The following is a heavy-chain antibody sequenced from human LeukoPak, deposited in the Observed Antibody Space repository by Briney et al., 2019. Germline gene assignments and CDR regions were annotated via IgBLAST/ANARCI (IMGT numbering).Heavy chain of an antibody. CDR3: VRGADTGYSSDS. J-gene: IGHJ4*02. V-gene: IGHV3-74*01. Sequence: HPGGSLRLSCAASGFTFSSYWMHWVRQAPGKGLVWVSRIKSDGSSTKYADSVKGRFTISRDNSKNTLYLQMNSLRAEDTAVYYCVRGADTGYSSDSWGQGTLVTVSS. CDR1: GFTFSSYW. CDR2: IKSDGSST. D-gene: IGHD3-9*01.